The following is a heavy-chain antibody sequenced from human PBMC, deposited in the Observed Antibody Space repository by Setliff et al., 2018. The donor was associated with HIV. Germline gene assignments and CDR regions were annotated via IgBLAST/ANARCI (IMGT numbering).Heavy chain of an antibody. J-gene: IGHJ4*02. Sequence: SVKVSCKASGGTFSSYAMSWVRQAPGQGLEWMGGIIPIFGTPTYAQKFQGRVTITADEFTTTAYMELSSLRSEDTAVYYCAKIRNRDYFDNSGYYSPYYFDYWGQGALVTVSS. V-gene: IGHV1-69*13. D-gene: IGHD3-22*01. CDR3: AKIRNRDYFDNSGYYSPYYFDY. CDR2: IIPIFGTP. CDR1: GGTFSSYA.